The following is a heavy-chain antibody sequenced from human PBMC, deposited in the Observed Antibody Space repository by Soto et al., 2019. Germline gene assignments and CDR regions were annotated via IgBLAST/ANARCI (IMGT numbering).Heavy chain of an antibody. Sequence: PSETRSLTCTGCGHCIGSGNKHGSGSRQAAVKGLEWIGYIFSSGTTYYNPSLKSRLTMSLDTSQNQFSLKLNSVTAAHTAVYFCARVPSPFDFYYAMDVWGQGTTVSVTS. CDR3: ARVPSPFDFYYAMDV. V-gene: IGHV4-30-4*02. CDR1: GHCIGSGNKH. D-gene: IGHD3-16*01. J-gene: IGHJ6*02. CDR2: IFSSGTT.